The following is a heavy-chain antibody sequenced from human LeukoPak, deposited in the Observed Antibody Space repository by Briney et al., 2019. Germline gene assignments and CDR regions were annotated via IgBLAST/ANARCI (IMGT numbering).Heavy chain of an antibody. CDR3: ASIRGVDDYGDYVDYYYYMDV. V-gene: IGHV3-11*04. CDR1: GFIFSDYY. Sequence: GGSLRLSCAASGFIFSDYYMSWIRQAPGKGLEWVSYISSSGSTIYYADSVKGRFTISRDNAKNSLHLQMNSLRAEDTAVYYCASIRGVDDYGDYVDYYYYMDVWGKGTTVTVSS. J-gene: IGHJ6*03. D-gene: IGHD4-17*01. CDR2: ISSSGSTI.